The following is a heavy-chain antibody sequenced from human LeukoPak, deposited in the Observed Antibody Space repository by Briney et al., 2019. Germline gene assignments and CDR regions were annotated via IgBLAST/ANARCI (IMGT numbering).Heavy chain of an antibody. J-gene: IGHJ4*02. V-gene: IGHV4-34*01. Sequence: PSETLSLTCAVYGGSFSGYYWSWIRQPPGKGLEWIGEINHSGSTNYNPSLKSRVTISVDTSKNQFSLKLSSVTAADTAVYYCARGGGWYSHDFDYWGQGTLVTVSS. D-gene: IGHD6-19*01. CDR1: GGSFSGYY. CDR3: ARGGGWYSHDFDY. CDR2: INHSGST.